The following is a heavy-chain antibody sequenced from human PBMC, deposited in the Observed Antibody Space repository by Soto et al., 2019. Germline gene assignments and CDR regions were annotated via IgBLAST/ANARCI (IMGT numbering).Heavy chain of an antibody. J-gene: IGHJ4*02. CDR1: GFIFSNYV. V-gene: IGHV3-23*04. Sequence: EVQLVDSGGGLVQPGGSLRLSCAASGFIFSNYVMSWVRQAPGKGLEWVSSISGSGGTSYYAYSVKGRFTISRDNSKNTLYLQMNSLRAEDTAIYYCAKRPRALLTFDYWGQGTLVTVSS. CDR2: ISGSGGTS. D-gene: IGHD1-26*01. CDR3: AKRPRALLTFDY.